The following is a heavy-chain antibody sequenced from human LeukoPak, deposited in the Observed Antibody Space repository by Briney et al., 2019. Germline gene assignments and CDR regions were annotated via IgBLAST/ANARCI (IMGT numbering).Heavy chain of an antibody. Sequence: PGGSLRLSCAASGFTVSSNYMSWVRQAPGKGLEWVSAISGSGSSTYYADSVKGRFTISRDNSKNTLYLQMNSLRGEDTAVYYCAIRGGASYFDYWGQGTLVTVSS. V-gene: IGHV3-23*01. J-gene: IGHJ4*02. CDR2: ISGSGSST. CDR3: AIRGGASYFDY. CDR1: GFTVSSNY.